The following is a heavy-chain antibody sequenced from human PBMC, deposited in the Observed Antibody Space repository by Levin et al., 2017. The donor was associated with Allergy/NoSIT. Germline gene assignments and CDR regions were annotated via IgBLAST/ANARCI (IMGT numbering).Heavy chain of an antibody. Sequence: GGSLRLSCAASGFTFSTYAMSWVRQAPGKGLEWVSAISGSGGFTYYADSVKGRFTISRDNSKNTLHLQMNSLRAEDTAVYYCAKDRVGSGFDAFDIWGQGTMVTVSS. D-gene: IGHD6-19*01. CDR2: ISGSGGFT. J-gene: IGHJ3*02. CDR3: AKDRVGSGFDAFDI. CDR1: GFTFSTYA. V-gene: IGHV3-23*01.